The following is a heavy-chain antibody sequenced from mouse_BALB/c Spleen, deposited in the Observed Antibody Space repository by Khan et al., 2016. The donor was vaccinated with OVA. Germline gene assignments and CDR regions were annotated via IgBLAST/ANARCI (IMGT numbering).Heavy chain of an antibody. Sequence: EVQLQQSGTVLARPGASVKMSCKASGYTFTSYLIHWVKQRPGQGLEWIGDIFPGNNDTRYNQQFKDKAKLTAGTSASTANLELSSRTNEDSAVYYCTRGGYSSVAYWGQGTLVTVSA. J-gene: IGHJ3*01. V-gene: IGHV1-5*01. CDR1: GYTFTSYL. D-gene: IGHD1-3*01. CDR3: TRGGYSSVAY. CDR2: IFPGNNDT.